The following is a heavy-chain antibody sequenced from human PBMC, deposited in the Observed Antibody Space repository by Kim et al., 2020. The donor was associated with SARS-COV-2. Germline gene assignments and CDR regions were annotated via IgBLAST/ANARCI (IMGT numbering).Heavy chain of an antibody. CDR1: GYTFISYG. J-gene: IGHJ5*02. CDR3: VRDLGVSAETDQFDP. D-gene: IGHD3-16*01. Sequence: ASVKVSCKASGYTFISYGISWVRQAPGQGLEWMGWIGPYDGDTNYVQKVQGRVTMTTDTPTSTAYMELRSLRSDDTAVYYCVRDLGVSAETDQFDPWGQGTLVIVSS. V-gene: IGHV1-18*04. CDR2: IGPYDGDT.